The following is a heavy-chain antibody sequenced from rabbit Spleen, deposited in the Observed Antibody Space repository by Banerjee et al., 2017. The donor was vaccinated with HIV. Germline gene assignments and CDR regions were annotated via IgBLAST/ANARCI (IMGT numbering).Heavy chain of an antibody. J-gene: IGHJ4*01. D-gene: IGHD5-1*01. V-gene: IGHV1S40*01. Sequence: SLEESGGDLVKPGASLTLTCTASGFSFSSNDYMCWVRQAPGKGLEWIACIYAGSSGSTYYASWAKGRFTISKTSSTTVTLQMTSLTAADTATYFCARDLVGVIGWNFAWWGQGTLVTVS. CDR3: ARDLVGVIGWNFAW. CDR2: IYAGSSGST. CDR1: GFSFSSNDY.